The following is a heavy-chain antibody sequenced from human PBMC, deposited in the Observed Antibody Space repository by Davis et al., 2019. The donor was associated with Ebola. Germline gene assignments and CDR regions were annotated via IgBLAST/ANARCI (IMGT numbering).Heavy chain of an antibody. V-gene: IGHV5-10-1*01. J-gene: IGHJ6*02. D-gene: IGHD3-22*01. CDR2: IDPSDSYT. CDR3: ARGGYYDSSGYYYGIDV. Sequence: GGSLRLSCKGSGYSFTSYWISWVRQMPGKGLEWMGRIDPSDSYTNYSPSFQGHVTISADKSISTAYLQWSSLKASDTAMYYCARGGYYDSSGYYYGIDVWGQGTTVTVSS. CDR1: GYSFTSYW.